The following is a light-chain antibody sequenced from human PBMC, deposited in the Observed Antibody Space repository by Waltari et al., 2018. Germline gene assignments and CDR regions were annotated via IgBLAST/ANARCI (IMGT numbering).Light chain of an antibody. J-gene: IGLJ1*01. CDR2: EVT. CDR3: SSYTSRKTRV. Sequence: QSALTQPASVSGSPGQSITISCTGTSNDVGGSDYVSWYQQYPDKAPKFIIYEVTARPSGVSSRFSGSKSGNTAYLTISGLQPEDEADYYCSSYTSRKTRVFGSGTRVTVL. CDR1: SNDVGGSDY. V-gene: IGLV2-14*03.